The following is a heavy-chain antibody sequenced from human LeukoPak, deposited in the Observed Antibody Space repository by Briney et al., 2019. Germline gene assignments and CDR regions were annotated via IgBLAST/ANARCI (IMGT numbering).Heavy chain of an antibody. CDR1: GFTFSSYW. J-gene: IGHJ4*02. Sequence: GGSLRLSCAASGFTFSSYWMHWVRQAPGKGLEWVSVISGSGGSTNYADSVKGRFTISRDNSKNTLYLQMNSLRAEDTAVYYCAKDTCSGGSCYSIPFDYWGQGTLVTVSS. D-gene: IGHD2-15*01. CDR2: ISGSGGST. CDR3: AKDTCSGGSCYSIPFDY. V-gene: IGHV3-23*01.